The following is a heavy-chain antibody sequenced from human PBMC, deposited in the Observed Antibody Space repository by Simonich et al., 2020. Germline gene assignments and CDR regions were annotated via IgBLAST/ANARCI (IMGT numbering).Heavy chain of an antibody. Sequence: QVQLVESGGGVVQPGRSLRLSCAASGFTFSSYAMHWVSQAPGKGLGWVAVISYDGSNKYYADSVKGRFTISRDNSKNTLYLQMNSLRAEDTAVYYCARAIAAAGTPFDYWGQGTLVTVSS. CDR1: GFTFSSYA. J-gene: IGHJ4*02. CDR2: ISYDGSNK. V-gene: IGHV3-30*07. D-gene: IGHD6-13*01. CDR3: ARAIAAAGTPFDY.